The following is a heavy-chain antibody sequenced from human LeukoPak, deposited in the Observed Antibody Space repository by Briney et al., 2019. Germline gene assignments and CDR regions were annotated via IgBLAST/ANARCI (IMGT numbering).Heavy chain of an antibody. CDR2: IYYTGST. CDR1: GGSISTYY. J-gene: IGHJ4*02. V-gene: IGHV4-59*08. CDR3: ARQAGYSSGWYGDY. D-gene: IGHD6-19*01. Sequence: PSETLSLTCTVSGGSISTYYWSWIRQPPGKGLEWIASIYYTGSTNYNPSLKSRVTISVDTSKNQFSLKLNSVTAADTAVFYCARQAGYSSGWYGDYWGQGTLVTVSS.